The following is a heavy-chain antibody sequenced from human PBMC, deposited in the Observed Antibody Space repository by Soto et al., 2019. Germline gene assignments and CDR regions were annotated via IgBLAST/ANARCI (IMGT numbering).Heavy chain of an antibody. CDR1: GYTFTSYG. V-gene: IGHV1-18*01. CDR2: ISAYNGNT. D-gene: IGHD6-6*01. Sequence: ASVKVSCKASGYTFTSYGISWVRQAPGQGLEWMGWISAYNGNTNYAQKLQGRVTMTTDTSTSTAYMELRSLRSDDTAVYYCARDLEQLVIGGWESYYYGMDVWGQGTTVTVSS. J-gene: IGHJ6*02. CDR3: ARDLEQLVIGGWESYYYGMDV.